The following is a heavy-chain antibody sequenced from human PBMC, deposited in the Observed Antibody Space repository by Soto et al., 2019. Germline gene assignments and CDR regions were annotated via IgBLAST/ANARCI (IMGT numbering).Heavy chain of an antibody. CDR3: ARYPPNCSSTSCYSEAFDY. J-gene: IGHJ4*02. V-gene: IGHV3-7*01. Sequence: GSLRLSCAASGFTFSSYWMSWVRQAPGKGLEWVANIKQDGSEKYYVDSVKGRFTISRDNAKNSLYLQMNSLRAEDTAVYYCARYPPNCSSTSCYSEAFDYWGQGTLVTVSS. CDR1: GFTFSSYW. D-gene: IGHD2-2*01. CDR2: IKQDGSEK.